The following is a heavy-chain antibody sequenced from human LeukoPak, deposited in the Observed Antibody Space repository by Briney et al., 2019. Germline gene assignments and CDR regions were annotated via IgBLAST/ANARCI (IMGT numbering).Heavy chain of an antibody. Sequence: GGSLRLSCAASGFTFDDYAMHWVRQAPGKGLEWVSGISWNSGSIGYADSVKGRFTISRDNAKNSLYLQMNSLRAEDMALYYCAKGGSYYYDSSGSAFDYWGQGTLVTVSS. CDR2: ISWNSGSI. CDR3: AKGGSYYYDSSGSAFDY. D-gene: IGHD3-22*01. CDR1: GFTFDDYA. J-gene: IGHJ4*02. V-gene: IGHV3-9*03.